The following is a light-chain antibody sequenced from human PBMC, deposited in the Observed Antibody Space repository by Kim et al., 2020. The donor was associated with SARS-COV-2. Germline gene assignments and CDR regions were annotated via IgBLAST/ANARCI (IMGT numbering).Light chain of an antibody. CDR1: TSIIGNNY. V-gene: IGLV1-51*01. J-gene: IGLJ2*01. CDR3: GTWDGSLSAGV. CDR2: DNS. Sequence: QSVLTQPPSLSAAPGQKVAISCSGSTSIIGNNYVSWYQQLPGTAPKLVIYDNSERPSGIPDRFSCSKSGTSATLVITGLQTGDEADYYCGTWDGSLSAGVFGGGTQLTVL.